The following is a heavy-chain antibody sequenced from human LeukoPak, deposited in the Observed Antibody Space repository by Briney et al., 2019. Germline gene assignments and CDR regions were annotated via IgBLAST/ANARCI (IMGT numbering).Heavy chain of an antibody. V-gene: IGHV5-51*01. D-gene: IGHD6-13*01. CDR2: IYPGDSDT. CDR3: AITGGSIAVADMPMYRRPFDY. J-gene: IGHJ4*02. CDR1: GYSFTSYW. Sequence: GESLKISCKGSGYSFTSYWIGWVRQMPGKGLEWMGIIYPGDSDTRYSPSFQGQVTISADKSISTAYLQWSSLKASDTAMYYCAITGGSIAVADMPMYRRPFDYWGQGTLVTVSS.